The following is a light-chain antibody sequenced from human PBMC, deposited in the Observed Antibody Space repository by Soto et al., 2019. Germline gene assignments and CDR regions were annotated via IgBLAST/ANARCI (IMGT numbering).Light chain of an antibody. V-gene: IGKV2-28*01. Sequence: DIVMTKIQVSLPVSPGEPASIFCKSSESLLHSHGYNYMDWYLQKPGQSPQLLIYFGSYRASGVPDRFSGSGSGTNFTLRISRVETDDFGIYYCMQALQVPITFGQGTRLEIK. CDR3: MQALQVPIT. CDR2: FGS. CDR1: ESLLHSHGYNY. J-gene: IGKJ5*01.